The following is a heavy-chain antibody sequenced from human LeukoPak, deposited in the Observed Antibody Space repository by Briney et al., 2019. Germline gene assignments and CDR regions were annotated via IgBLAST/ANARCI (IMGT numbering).Heavy chain of an antibody. CDR2: N. CDR1: GFIFSDYG. V-gene: IGHV3-23*05. D-gene: IGHD1-26*01. J-gene: IGHJ3*02. CDR3: ARGRQNSGSYSDAFDI. Sequence: PGGSLRLSCAASGFIFSDYGMSWVRQAPGKGLEWVSTNADSVKGRFTISRDNSKNTLYLQMNSLRAEDTAVYYCARGRQNSGSYSDAFDIWGQGTMVTVSS.